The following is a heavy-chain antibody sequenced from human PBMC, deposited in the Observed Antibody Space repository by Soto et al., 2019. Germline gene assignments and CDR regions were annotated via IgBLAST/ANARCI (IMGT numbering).Heavy chain of an antibody. Sequence: EVQVVESGGGLVQPGKSLRLSCAASGFLFINAWMNWVRQAPGKGLEWVGRIKSETGGGTTDYAAPVKGRFTIARDDSKNMLYLQMNSLKTVDTAVYYCTTTYTGGSFYTWGQGTLVTVSS. V-gene: IGHV3-15*07. J-gene: IGHJ5*02. CDR1: GFLFINAW. CDR3: TTTYTGGSFYT. D-gene: IGHD1-26*01. CDR2: IKSETGGGTT.